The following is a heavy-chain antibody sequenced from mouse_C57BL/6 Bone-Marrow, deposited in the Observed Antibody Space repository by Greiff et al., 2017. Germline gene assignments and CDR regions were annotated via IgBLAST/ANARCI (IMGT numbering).Heavy chain of an antibody. CDR2: IWSGGST. D-gene: IGHD1-1*01. CDR1: GFSLTSYW. CDR3: ARKKDYYGPRESSWYFDV. Sequence: GKLPPSGRGRGQCAQRRASTCRVSGFSLTSYWLHWVRQSPGKGLEWLGVIWSGGSTDYNAAFISRLSISKDNSKSQVFFKMNSLQADDTAIYYCARKKDYYGPRESSWYFDVWGTGTTVTVSS. J-gene: IGHJ1*03. V-gene: IGHV2-2*01.